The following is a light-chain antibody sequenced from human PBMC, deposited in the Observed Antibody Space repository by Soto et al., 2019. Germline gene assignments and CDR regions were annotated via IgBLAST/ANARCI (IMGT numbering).Light chain of an antibody. CDR1: SSNIGAGYN. J-gene: IGLJ3*02. CDR2: DSR. V-gene: IGLV1-40*01. Sequence: QSVLTQPPSVSGAPGQRVTISCTGSSSNIGAGYNVHWYQQLPGTGPKLLIYDSRNRPSGVPDRFSGSKSGTSASLAITGLQAEDEADYYCQSFDSSLSTLVFGGGTKLTVL. CDR3: QSFDSSLSTLV.